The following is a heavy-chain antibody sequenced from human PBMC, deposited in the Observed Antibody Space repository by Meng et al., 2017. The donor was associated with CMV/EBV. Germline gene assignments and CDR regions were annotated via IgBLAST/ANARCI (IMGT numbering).Heavy chain of an antibody. CDR1: GFTFSSYW. V-gene: IGHV3-74*01. CDR2: INSDGSST. Sequence: GESLKISCAASGFTFSSYWMHWVRQAPGKGLVWVSRINSDGSSTSYADSVKGRFTISRDNAKNTLYLQMNSLRAEDTAVYYCARRSVPPMYYDFWSGSGGGFDPWGQGTLVTSPQ. CDR3: ARRSVPPMYYDFWSGSGGGFDP. D-gene: IGHD3-3*01. J-gene: IGHJ5*02.